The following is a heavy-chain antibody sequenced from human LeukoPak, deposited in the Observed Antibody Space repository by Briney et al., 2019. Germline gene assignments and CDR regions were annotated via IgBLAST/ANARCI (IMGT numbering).Heavy chain of an antibody. J-gene: IGHJ4*02. CDR1: GYTFTSYH. V-gene: IGHV1-8*01. Sequence: GASVKVSCKTSGYTFTSYHIDWVRQAPGQGPEWIGWMNANSGHTGSAEKFQGRLTMTRDASINTAFMELNSLRSDDTAVYYCARDAPPGNLKPRVDTAMAHYFDYWGQGTLVTVSS. CDR3: ARDAPPGNLKPRVDTAMAHYFDY. CDR2: MNANSGHT. D-gene: IGHD5-18*01.